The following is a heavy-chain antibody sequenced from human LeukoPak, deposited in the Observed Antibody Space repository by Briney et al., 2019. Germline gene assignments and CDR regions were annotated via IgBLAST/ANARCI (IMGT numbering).Heavy chain of an antibody. CDR1: GGSITSGGYY. Sequence: PSQTLSLTCTVSGGSITSGGYYWSWLRQHPGKGLEWIGYIYHSGTSYYNPSLSSRLSISVDTSKNQFPLRLTSMTAADTAVYYCARAVGGARSSGYSILHFDYWGQGTLVTVSS. J-gene: IGHJ4*02. CDR3: ARAVGGARSSGYSILHFDY. D-gene: IGHD3-22*01. CDR2: IYHSGTS. V-gene: IGHV4-31*03.